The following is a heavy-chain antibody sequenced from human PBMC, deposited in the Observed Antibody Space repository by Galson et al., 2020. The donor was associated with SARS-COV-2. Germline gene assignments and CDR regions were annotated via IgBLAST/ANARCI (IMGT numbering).Heavy chain of an antibody. V-gene: IGHV3-23*01. D-gene: IGHD5-12*01. CDR2: ISGSGGDV. CDR1: GFTFSSYA. J-gene: IGHJ1*01. Sequence: GSLRLSCAASGFTFSSYAMSWVRQAPGKGLEWVSVISGSGGDVYYADSMKGRFIISRDNSKNTLFLQMNSLRDEDTAIYYCAKPGAYSGYDYHHWGQGTLVTVSS. CDR3: AKPGAYSGYDYHH.